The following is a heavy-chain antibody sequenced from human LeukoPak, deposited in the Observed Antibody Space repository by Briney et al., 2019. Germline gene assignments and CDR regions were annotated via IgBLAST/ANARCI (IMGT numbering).Heavy chain of an antibody. V-gene: IGHV3-53*01. J-gene: IGHJ5*02. CDR3: ARHDWFDP. CDR2: IYSGGST. CDR1: GFTVSGDY. Sequence: PGGSLRLSCAVSGFTVSGDYMSWVRPARGKGLEWVSVIYSGGSTYYADSVKGRFTISRDNSKNTLYLQMNSLRVEDTAVYYCARHDWFDPWGQGTLVTVSS.